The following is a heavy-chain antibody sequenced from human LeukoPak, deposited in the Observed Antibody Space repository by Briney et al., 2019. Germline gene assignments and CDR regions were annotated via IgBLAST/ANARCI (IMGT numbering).Heavy chain of an antibody. CDR1: GGSITNYY. CDR3: ARRYCSGGSCSYYFDY. D-gene: IGHD2-15*01. CDR2: IYTSGST. Sequence: SETLSLTCTVSGGSITNYYWSWIRQPAGKGLEWIGHIYTSGSTNYNPSLKSRVTMSVDTSKNQFSLKLNSVTAADTAVYYCARRYCSGGSCSYYFDYWGQGTLVTVSS. V-gene: IGHV4-4*07. J-gene: IGHJ4*02.